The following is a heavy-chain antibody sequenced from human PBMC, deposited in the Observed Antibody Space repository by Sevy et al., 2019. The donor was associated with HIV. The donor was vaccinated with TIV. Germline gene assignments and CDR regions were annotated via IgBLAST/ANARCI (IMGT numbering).Heavy chain of an antibody. CDR1: GFTVSSDH. CDR2: IYSGGST. CDR3: ASGSNLKSCAY. V-gene: IGHV3-53*01. D-gene: IGHD1-26*01. Sequence: GGSLRLSCAATGFTVSSDHMSWVRQAPGKGLEWVSSIYSGGSTYYADYVQGRFTISREYSKNTVYLQMYSMGAEDTAVYYCASGSNLKSCAYWGRGTLVTVSS. J-gene: IGHJ4*02.